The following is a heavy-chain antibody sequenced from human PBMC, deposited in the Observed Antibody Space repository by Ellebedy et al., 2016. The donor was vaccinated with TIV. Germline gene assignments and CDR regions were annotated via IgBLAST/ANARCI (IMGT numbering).Heavy chain of an antibody. V-gene: IGHV3-48*01. Sequence: GESLKISCTVSGFSFRSYSMNWVRQAPGKGLEWISYISKSDTTYYADSVRGRFTISRDNAKRSLYLQMNSLRLEDTAVYYCARDAMIWIFDSWGQGTLVTVSS. CDR1: GFSFRSYS. D-gene: IGHD3-22*01. CDR2: ISKSDTT. CDR3: ARDAMIWIFDS. J-gene: IGHJ4*02.